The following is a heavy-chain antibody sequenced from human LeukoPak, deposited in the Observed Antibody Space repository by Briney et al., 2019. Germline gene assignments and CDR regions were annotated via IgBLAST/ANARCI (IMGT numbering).Heavy chain of an antibody. Sequence: GESLKISSKGSGYSFTSYWIGWVRQMPGKGLEWMGIIYPGDSDTRYSPSFQGQVTISADKSISTAYLQWSSLKASDTAMYYCARQSGFLEWLSGPFDYWGQGTLVTVSS. CDR3: ARQSGFLEWLSGPFDY. D-gene: IGHD3-3*01. V-gene: IGHV5-51*01. CDR1: GYSFTSYW. CDR2: IYPGDSDT. J-gene: IGHJ4*02.